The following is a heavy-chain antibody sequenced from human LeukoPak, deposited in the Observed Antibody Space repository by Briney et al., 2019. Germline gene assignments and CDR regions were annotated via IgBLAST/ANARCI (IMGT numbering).Heavy chain of an antibody. V-gene: IGHV3-30*03. D-gene: IGHD3-22*01. CDR2: ISYDGSNK. CDR1: GFTFSSYG. Sequence: PGRSLRLSCAASGFTFSSYGMHWVRQAPGKGLEWVAVISYDGSNKYYADSVKGRFTISRDNSKNTLYLQMNSLRAEDTAVYYCVSGDRSGYYYFANWGQGTLVTVSS. CDR3: VSGDRSGYYYFAN. J-gene: IGHJ4*02.